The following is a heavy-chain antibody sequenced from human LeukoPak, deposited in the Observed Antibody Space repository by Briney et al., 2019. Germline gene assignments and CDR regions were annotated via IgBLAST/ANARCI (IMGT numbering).Heavy chain of an antibody. D-gene: IGHD5-18*01. CDR3: AKEGYRYGYAIDC. Sequence: GGSLRFSCAASGFTFSTYAMSWVRQAPGKGLEWVSAISGSGGSTYYADSVKGRFTISRDNSKNTLYLQMNSLRAEDTAVYYCAKEGYRYGYAIDCWGQGTLVTVSS. CDR2: ISGSGGST. J-gene: IGHJ4*02. CDR1: GFTFSTYA. V-gene: IGHV3-23*01.